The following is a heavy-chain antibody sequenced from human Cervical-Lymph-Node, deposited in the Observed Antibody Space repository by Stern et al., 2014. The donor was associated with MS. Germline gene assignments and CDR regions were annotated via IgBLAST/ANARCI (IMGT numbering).Heavy chain of an antibody. V-gene: IGHV1-24*01. Sequence: QVQLVQSGAEVRKPGASVRVSCKVSGYSLSDLSMHWVRQAPGKGLEWLGGYDPEEGNTVYAQRFQGRVTMTEDTSTDTAYMELNSLRSDDTAVYHCATDSRYDALDLWGQGTVVTVSS. J-gene: IGHJ3*01. CDR1: GYSLSDLS. CDR3: ATDSRYDALDL. CDR2: YDPEEGNT.